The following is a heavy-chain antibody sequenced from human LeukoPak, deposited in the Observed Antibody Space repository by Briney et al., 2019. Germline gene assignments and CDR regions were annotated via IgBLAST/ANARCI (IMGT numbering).Heavy chain of an antibody. J-gene: IGHJ4*02. D-gene: IGHD6-13*01. CDR2: ISSSGNST. CDR3: ARDGGSSWYFDY. CDR1: GFTFSSYS. V-gene: IGHV3-48*04. Sequence: GSPRLSCSASGFTFSSYSMNLGRQAPGEGLEWVSYISSSGNSTYYSDSVRGRFTISRDNAKNSLHLQMNSLRAEDTAVYYCARDGGSSWYFDYWGQGTLATVSS.